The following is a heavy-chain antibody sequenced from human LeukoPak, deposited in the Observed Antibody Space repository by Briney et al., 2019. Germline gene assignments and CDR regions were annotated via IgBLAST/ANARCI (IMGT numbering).Heavy chain of an antibody. Sequence: SETLSLTCTVSGGSISSYYWSWIRQPPGKGLEWIGYIYYIGSTNYNPSLKSRITISVDTSKNQFSLKLSSVTAADTAVYYCATFHRSSWYLDYWGQGTLVTVSS. CDR3: ATFHRSSWYLDY. V-gene: IGHV4-59*01. J-gene: IGHJ4*02. CDR1: GGSISSYY. D-gene: IGHD6-13*01. CDR2: IYYIGST.